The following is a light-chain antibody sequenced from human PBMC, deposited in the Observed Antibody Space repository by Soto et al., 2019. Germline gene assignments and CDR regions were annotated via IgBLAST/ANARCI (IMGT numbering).Light chain of an antibody. J-gene: IGKJ5*01. CDR1: QSIRSER. CDR2: DAS. CDR3: QEYDGAPIT. Sequence: IVLTQSPYALSLSPRERAALSCRASQSIRSERLAWYQQKPGQAPRLVIFDASNRASGMPERFSGSGSGTDFTLTIARLEPEDFAVYYCQEYDGAPITFGLGTRLEI. V-gene: IGKV3-20*01.